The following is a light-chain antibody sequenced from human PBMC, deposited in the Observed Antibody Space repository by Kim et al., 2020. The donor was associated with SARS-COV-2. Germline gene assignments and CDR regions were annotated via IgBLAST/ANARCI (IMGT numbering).Light chain of an antibody. Sequence: SPGERATLSCRASQSVSSDLAWYQQKPGQAPRLLIYDASNRATGIPARCSGSGSGTDFTLTISSLEPEDFAVYYCQQRSNWPPWTFGQGTKVDIK. J-gene: IGKJ1*01. CDR2: DAS. CDR1: QSVSSD. CDR3: QQRSNWPPWT. V-gene: IGKV3-11*01.